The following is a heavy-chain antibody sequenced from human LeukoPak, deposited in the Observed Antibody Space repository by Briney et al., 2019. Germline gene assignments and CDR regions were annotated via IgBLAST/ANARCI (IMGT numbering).Heavy chain of an antibody. V-gene: IGHV1-69*13. Sequence: SVKVSCKASGGTFSSYAISWVRQAPGQGLEWMGGIIPIFGTANYAQKFQGRVTITADESTSTAYMELSSLRSEDTAVYYCARKVAEAGTVSYFYYYGMDVWGQGTTVTVTS. CDR2: IIPIFGTA. CDR1: GGTFSSYA. CDR3: ARKVAEAGTVSYFYYYGMDV. J-gene: IGHJ6*02. D-gene: IGHD6-19*01.